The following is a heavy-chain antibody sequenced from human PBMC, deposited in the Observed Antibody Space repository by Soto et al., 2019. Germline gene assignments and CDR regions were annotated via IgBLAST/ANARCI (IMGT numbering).Heavy chain of an antibody. CDR3: ARDYQLLTLYYYYYGLDV. CDR2: ISSSSSYI. CDR1: GFTFSSYS. J-gene: IGHJ6*04. D-gene: IGHD2-2*01. Sequence: GGSLRLSCAASGFTFSSYSMNWVRQAPGKGLEWVSSISSSSSYIYYADSVKGRFTISRDNAKNSLYLQMNSLRAEDTAVYYWARDYQLLTLYYYYYGLDVWGKGTTVTVSS. V-gene: IGHV3-21*01.